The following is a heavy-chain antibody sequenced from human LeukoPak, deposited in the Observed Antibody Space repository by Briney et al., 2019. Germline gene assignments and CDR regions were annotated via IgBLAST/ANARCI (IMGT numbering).Heavy chain of an antibody. D-gene: IGHD1-26*01. CDR1: GGSISSSSYY. Sequence: SENLSLTCTVSGGSISSSSYYWGWIRQPPGKGLEWIGSIYYSGSTYYNPSLKSRVTISVDTSKTQFSLKLSSVTAADTAVYYCACPTDYFDYWGRGTLVTVSS. CDR2: IYYSGST. J-gene: IGHJ4*02. V-gene: IGHV4-39*07. CDR3: ACPTDYFDY.